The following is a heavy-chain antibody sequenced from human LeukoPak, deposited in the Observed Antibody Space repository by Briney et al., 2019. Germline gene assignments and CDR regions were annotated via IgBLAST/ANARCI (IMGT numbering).Heavy chain of an antibody. CDR2: IYNSGST. J-gene: IGHJ4*02. Sequence: SETLSLTCTVSGGSISSGDYYWSWIRQPPGKGLEWIGYIYNSGSTYYNPSLKSRVSISVDTSKNQFSLKLSSVTAADTAVYHCARAAYSDSGTYFYFDCWGQGTLVTVSS. D-gene: IGHD3-10*01. V-gene: IGHV4-30-4*01. CDR1: GGSISSGDYY. CDR3: ARAAYSDSGTYFYFDC.